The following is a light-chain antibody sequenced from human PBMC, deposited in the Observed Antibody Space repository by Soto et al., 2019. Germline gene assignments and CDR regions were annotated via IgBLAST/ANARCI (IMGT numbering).Light chain of an antibody. CDR3: SSYTSGSTFVV. CDR2: DVN. V-gene: IGLV2-14*03. Sequence: QSALTQPASVSGSPGQSITISCTGASSDIRDYDFVSWYQQHPAKAPKLMIYDVNNRPSGVSLRFSGSKSGNTASLTISGLQAEDEADYYCSSYTSGSTFVVFGGGTKLTVL. CDR1: SSDIRDYDF. J-gene: IGLJ2*01.